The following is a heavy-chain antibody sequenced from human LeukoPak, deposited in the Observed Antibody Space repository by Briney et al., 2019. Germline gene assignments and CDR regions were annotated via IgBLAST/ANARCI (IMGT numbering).Heavy chain of an antibody. J-gene: IGHJ4*02. CDR2: IYYSGST. CDR1: GGSISSYY. D-gene: IGHD3-10*01. Sequence: SETLSLTCTVSGGSISSYYGSWIRQPPGKGLEWIGYIYYSGSTNYNPSLKSRVTISVDTSKNQFSLKLSSVTAADTAVYYCARDLYGSGCSFDYWGQGTLVTVSS. CDR3: ARDLYGSGCSFDY. V-gene: IGHV4-59*01.